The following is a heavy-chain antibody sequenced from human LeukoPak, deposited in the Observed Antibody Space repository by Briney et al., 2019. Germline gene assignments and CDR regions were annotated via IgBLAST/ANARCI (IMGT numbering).Heavy chain of an antibody. CDR3: ARAHPYCSSTSCYIFDY. D-gene: IGHD2-2*02. J-gene: IGHJ4*02. Sequence: ASVKVSCKASGYTFTSYYMHWVRQAPGQGLEWMGIINPSGGSTSYAQKFQGRVTMTRDTSTSTVYMELSSLRSEDTAVYYCARAHPYCSSTSCYIFDYWGQGTLVTVSS. CDR1: GYTFTSYY. CDR2: INPSGGST. V-gene: IGHV1-46*01.